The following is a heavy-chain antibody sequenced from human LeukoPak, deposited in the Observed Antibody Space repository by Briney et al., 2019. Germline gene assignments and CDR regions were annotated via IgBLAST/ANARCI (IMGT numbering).Heavy chain of an antibody. CDR3: AREYSGGNFDY. Sequence: ASVKVSCKASGYTFTSYYIHWVRQAPGQGLEWMGIIISSAGRTNYAQKFRGRVSMTTDMSTSTVYMELSSLRSEDTAVYYCAREYSGGNFDYWGQGTLVTVSS. D-gene: IGHD2-15*01. J-gene: IGHJ4*01. CDR2: IISSAGRT. CDR1: GYTFTSYY. V-gene: IGHV1-46*01.